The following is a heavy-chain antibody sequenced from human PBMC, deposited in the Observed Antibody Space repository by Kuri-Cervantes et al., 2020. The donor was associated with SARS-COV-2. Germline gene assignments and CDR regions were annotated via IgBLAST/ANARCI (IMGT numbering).Heavy chain of an antibody. Sequence: SCKASGGTFSSYAISWVRQAPGKGLEWVSAISGSGGSTYYADSVKGRFTISGDNSKNTLYLQMNSLRAEDTAVYYCAKVEGRYFDWLLPQYYFDYWGQGTLVTVSS. J-gene: IGHJ4*02. CDR3: AKVEGRYFDWLLPQYYFDY. CDR1: GGTFSSYA. CDR2: ISGSGGST. D-gene: IGHD3-9*01. V-gene: IGHV3-23*01.